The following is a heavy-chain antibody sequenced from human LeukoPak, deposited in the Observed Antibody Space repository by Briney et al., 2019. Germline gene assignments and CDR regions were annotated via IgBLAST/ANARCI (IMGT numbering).Heavy chain of an antibody. CDR2: INHSGST. D-gene: IGHD3-10*01. Sequence: PGGSLRLSCAASGFTFSSYSMNWIRQPPGKGLEWIGEINHSGSTNYNPSLKSRVTISVDTSKNQFSLKLSSVTAADTAVYYCARRRGYYGSGSYYKSLAPIDYWGQGTLVTVSS. V-gene: IGHV4-34*01. J-gene: IGHJ4*02. CDR1: GFTFSSYS. CDR3: ARRRGYYGSGSYYKSLAPIDY.